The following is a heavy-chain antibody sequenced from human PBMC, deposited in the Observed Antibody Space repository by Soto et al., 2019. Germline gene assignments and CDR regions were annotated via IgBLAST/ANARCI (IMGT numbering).Heavy chain of an antibody. CDR1: GFTFSSYG. V-gene: IGHV3-33*01. D-gene: IGHD4-17*01. J-gene: IGHJ3*02. CDR3: ARDSDYGDNVRAFDI. CDR2: IWYDGSNK. Sequence: GGSLRLSCAASGFTFSSYGMHWVRQAPGKGLEWVAVIWYDGSNKYYADSVKGRFTISRDNSKNTLYLQMNSLRAEDTAVYYCARDSDYGDNVRAFDIWGQGTMVTVSS.